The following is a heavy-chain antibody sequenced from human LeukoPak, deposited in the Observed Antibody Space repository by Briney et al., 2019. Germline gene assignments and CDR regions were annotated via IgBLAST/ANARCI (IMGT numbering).Heavy chain of an antibody. D-gene: IGHD3-3*01. CDR1: GGSISGYY. CDR3: ARGGFWSGYYTRYFDY. V-gene: IGHV4-34*01. Sequence: PSETLSLTCTVSGGSISGYYWSWIRQPPGKELEWIGEINHSGSTNYNPSLKSRVTISVDTSKNQFSLKLSSVTAADTAVYYCARGGFWSGYYTRYFDYWGQGTLVTVSS. CDR2: INHSGST. J-gene: IGHJ4*02.